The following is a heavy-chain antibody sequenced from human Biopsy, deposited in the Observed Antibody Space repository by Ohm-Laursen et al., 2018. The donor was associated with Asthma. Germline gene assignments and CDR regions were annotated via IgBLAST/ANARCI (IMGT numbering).Heavy chain of an antibody. V-gene: IGHV1-18*01. CDR3: ARAVDYSHYYGIDV. J-gene: IGHJ6*02. Sequence: GATVKIFCKIYGYTFNSAGITWARQAPGQGLEWMGWLSVYNGNTKVAQKLQDRVTMITDTSTSTAYMELRSLRSDDTAVYFCARAVDYSHYYGIDVWGQGTTVTVS. D-gene: IGHD3-10*01. CDR2: LSVYNGNT. CDR1: GYTFNSAG.